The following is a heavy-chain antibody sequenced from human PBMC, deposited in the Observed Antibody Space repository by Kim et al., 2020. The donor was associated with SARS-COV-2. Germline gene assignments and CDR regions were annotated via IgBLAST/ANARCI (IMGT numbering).Heavy chain of an antibody. V-gene: IGHV3-7*01. Sequence: KYYVDSVKGRFTISRDNAKSSLYLKMNGLRAEDTAVYYCARFQYYYGMDVWGQGTTVTVSS. J-gene: IGHJ6*02. CDR2: K. CDR3: ARFQYYYGMDV.